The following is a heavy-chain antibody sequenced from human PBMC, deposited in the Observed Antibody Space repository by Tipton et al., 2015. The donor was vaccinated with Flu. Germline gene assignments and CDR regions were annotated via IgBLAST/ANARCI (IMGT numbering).Heavy chain of an antibody. Sequence: TLSLTCTVSGGSISSFYWSWIRQPPGKGLEYIGYISYTGSTNYNPSLKSRVTISADTSKNQFSLKLSSVTAADTAVYYCASLPSHYDGNPYWYFDFWGRGTLVTVAS. CDR3: ASLPSHYDGNPYWYFDF. V-gene: IGHV4-59*08. CDR1: GGSISSFY. J-gene: IGHJ2*01. CDR2: ISYTGST. D-gene: IGHD3-22*01.